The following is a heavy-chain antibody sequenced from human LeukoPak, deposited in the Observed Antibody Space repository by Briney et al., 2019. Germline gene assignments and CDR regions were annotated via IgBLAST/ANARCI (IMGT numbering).Heavy chain of an antibody. J-gene: IGHJ4*02. D-gene: IGHD2-2*02. CDR3: ARGPYCSGTSCYSEYFDY. Sequence: SETLSLTCTVSGGFISSYYWSWIRQPPGKGLEWIGYIYYSGSTNYNPSLKSRVTISVDTSKNQFSLKLSSVTAADTAVYYCARGPYCSGTSCYSEYFDYWGQGTLVTVSS. CDR1: GGFISSYY. V-gene: IGHV4-59*01. CDR2: IYYSGST.